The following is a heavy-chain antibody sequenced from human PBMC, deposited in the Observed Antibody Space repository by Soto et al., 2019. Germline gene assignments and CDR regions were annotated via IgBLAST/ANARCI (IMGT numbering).Heavy chain of an antibody. D-gene: IGHD4-17*01. Sequence: QVQLVQSGAEVKKPGSSVKVSCKASGGTFSSYAISWVRQAPGQGLEWMGGIIPIFGTANYAQKFQGRVTITADESTSTAYMELSSVRSEDTAVYYCAREGYYGAYYGPNYYCGMDVWGQGTTVTVSS. J-gene: IGHJ6*02. V-gene: IGHV1-69*01. CDR2: IIPIFGTA. CDR3: AREGYYGAYYGPNYYCGMDV. CDR1: GGTFSSYA.